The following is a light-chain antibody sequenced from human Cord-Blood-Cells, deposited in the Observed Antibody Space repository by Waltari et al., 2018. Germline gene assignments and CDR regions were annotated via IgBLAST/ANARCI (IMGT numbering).Light chain of an antibody. CDR3: SSYTSSSTWV. CDR1: SSDAGGSNY. CDR2: DVS. V-gene: IGLV2-14*01. Sequence: QSALTQPASVSGSPGQSITISCTGTSSDAGGSNYVSWYQQHPGKAPKLMIYDVSKRPSGVSNRFSGSKSGNTASLTISGLQAEDEADYYCSSYTSSSTWVFGGGTKLTVL. J-gene: IGLJ3*02.